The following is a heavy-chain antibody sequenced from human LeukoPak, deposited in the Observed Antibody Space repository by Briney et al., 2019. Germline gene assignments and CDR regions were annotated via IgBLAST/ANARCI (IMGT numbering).Heavy chain of an antibody. D-gene: IGHD6-19*01. J-gene: IGHJ4*02. CDR3: ATYSSGRRGYYFDS. CDR2: SYSGNTT. Sequence: RTGGSLRLSCAASGFTVSSNYMSWVRQAPGKGLEWVAISYSGNTTCCADSVRGRFTISRDKSKNRLHLQMNSLRAEDTAVYYCATYSSGRRGYYFDSWGQGTLVTVSS. CDR1: GFTVSSNY. V-gene: IGHV3-66*01.